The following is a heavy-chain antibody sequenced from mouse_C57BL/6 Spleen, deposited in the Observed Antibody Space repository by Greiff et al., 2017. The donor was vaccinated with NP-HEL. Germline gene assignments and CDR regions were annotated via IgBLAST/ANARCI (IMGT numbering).Heavy chain of an antibody. CDR3: ARALLRFYYAMDY. CDR2: INPSNGGT. D-gene: IGHD1-1*01. J-gene: IGHJ4*01. V-gene: IGHV1-53*01. Sequence: QVQLQQPGTELVKPGASVKLSCKASGYTFTSYWMHWVKQRPGQGLEWIGKINPSNGGTNYNEKFKSKVTLTVDKSSSTAYMQLSSLTSEDSAVYYSARALLRFYYAMDYWGQGTSVTVSS. CDR1: GYTFTSYW.